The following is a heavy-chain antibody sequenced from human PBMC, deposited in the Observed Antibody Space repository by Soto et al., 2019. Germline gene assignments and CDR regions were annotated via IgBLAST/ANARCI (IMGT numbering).Heavy chain of an antibody. CDR3: ARGGLAESWFDP. CDR1: SDSINSNYW. CDR2: IYRSGST. V-gene: IGHV4-4*02. Sequence: SETLSLTCAVSSDSINSNYWWSWVRQSPGKGLEWNGEIYRSGSTNYNLSLKSRVTISIDNSKNQFSLKLSSVTAADTAVYYCARGGLAESWFDPWGQGALVTVSS. J-gene: IGHJ5*02. D-gene: IGHD2-21*01.